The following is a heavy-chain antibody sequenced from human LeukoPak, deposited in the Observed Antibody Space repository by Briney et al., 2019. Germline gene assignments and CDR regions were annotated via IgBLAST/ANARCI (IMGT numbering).Heavy chain of an antibody. V-gene: IGHV3-74*01. D-gene: IGHD3-10*01. CDR3: ARGHYGSGSYTHDY. CDR1: GFTFSSYW. Sequence: PGGSLRLSCAASGFTFSSYWMHWVRQAPGKGLVWVSRINSDGSSTSYADSVKGRFTISRDNAKNTLYLQMNSRRAEDTDVYYCARGHYGSGSYTHDYWGQGTLVTVSS. J-gene: IGHJ4*02. CDR2: INSDGSST.